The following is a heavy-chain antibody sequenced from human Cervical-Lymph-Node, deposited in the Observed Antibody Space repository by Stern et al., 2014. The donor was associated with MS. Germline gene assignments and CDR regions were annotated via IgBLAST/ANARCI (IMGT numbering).Heavy chain of an antibody. CDR2: LIPFFGAT. D-gene: IGHD3-10*01. J-gene: IGHJ4*02. CDR3: ALRRSYYVY. Sequence: QMQLVQSGSEVKKLGSSVKVSCKASGDTFSNYALSWVRQAPGQGLEWVGGLIPFFGATRYGQKFQGRVTITPEESTGTAFMELTGLTSEDTAVYFCALRRSYYVYWGQGTLVTVSS. CDR1: GDTFSNYA. V-gene: IGHV1-69*01.